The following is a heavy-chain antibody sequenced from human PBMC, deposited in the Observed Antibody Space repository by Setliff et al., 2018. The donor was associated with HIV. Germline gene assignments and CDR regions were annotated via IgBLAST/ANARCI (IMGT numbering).Heavy chain of an antibody. CDR3: ARVSGATNAFDI. Sequence: SETLSLTCTVSGGSISSGSYYWNWIRQPAGKGLEWIGRIHTTGSTNYNPSLKSRVTISVDTSKNQFSLKLSSVTAADTAVYYCARVSGATNAFDIWGQGTMVTVSS. D-gene: IGHD1-26*01. CDR1: GGSISSGSYY. V-gene: IGHV4-61*02. CDR2: IHTTGST. J-gene: IGHJ3*02.